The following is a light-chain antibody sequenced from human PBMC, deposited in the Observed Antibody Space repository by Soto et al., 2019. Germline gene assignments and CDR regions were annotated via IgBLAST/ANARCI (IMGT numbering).Light chain of an antibody. CDR1: QSVSSN. V-gene: IGKV3-15*01. Sequence: EVVMTQSPATLSVSPGDGATLSCRASQSVSSNLAWYQQKPGQAPRLLIYGESTRATGVPARFSGSGSGTEFALTISSLESEDFAVYYCQEYSNWPSFTFGGGTRVEIK. CDR3: QEYSNWPSFT. CDR2: GES. J-gene: IGKJ4*01.